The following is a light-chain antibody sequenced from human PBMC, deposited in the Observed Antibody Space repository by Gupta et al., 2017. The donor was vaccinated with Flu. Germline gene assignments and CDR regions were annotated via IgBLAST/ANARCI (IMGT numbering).Light chain of an antibody. CDR1: QSLSSSF. Sequence: EIVLTQSPDTLSLSPGERATLSCRASQSLSSSFLGWYQQKPGQAPRFLIYGASNSSAGVPDRFSCSGSGTDFTLTISRLEPDDFAVYFCQQYGSSPRTFGQGTTVEIK. CDR2: GAS. J-gene: IGKJ1*01. V-gene: IGKV3-20*01. CDR3: QQYGSSPRT.